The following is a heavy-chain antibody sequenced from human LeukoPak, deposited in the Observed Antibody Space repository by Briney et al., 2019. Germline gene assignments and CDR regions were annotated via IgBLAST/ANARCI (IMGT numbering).Heavy chain of an antibody. Sequence: GGSLRLSCAASGLTVSSNSMSWVRQAPGKGLEWVSFINSGGSTYYADSVKGRFTISRDNSKNTLYLQMNSLRADHTAVYYCARRAGAYSHPYDYWGQGTLVPVSS. V-gene: IGHV3-53*01. J-gene: IGHJ4*02. CDR1: GLTVSSNS. CDR2: INSGGST. CDR3: ARRAGAYSHPYDY. D-gene: IGHD4/OR15-4a*01.